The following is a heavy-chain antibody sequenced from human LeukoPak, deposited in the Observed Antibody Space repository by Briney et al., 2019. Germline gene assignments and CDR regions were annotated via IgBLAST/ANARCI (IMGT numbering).Heavy chain of an antibody. CDR3: ARQFRGYSYGFSDY. J-gene: IGHJ4*02. CDR2: IYYSGST. D-gene: IGHD5-18*01. V-gene: IGHV4-39*01. Sequence: SETLSLTCTVSGGSISSSSYHWGWIRQPPGKGLEWIGSIYYSGSTYYNPSLKSRVTISVDTSKNQFSLKLSSVTAADTAVYYCARQFRGYSYGFSDYWGQGTLVTVSS. CDR1: GGSISSSSYH.